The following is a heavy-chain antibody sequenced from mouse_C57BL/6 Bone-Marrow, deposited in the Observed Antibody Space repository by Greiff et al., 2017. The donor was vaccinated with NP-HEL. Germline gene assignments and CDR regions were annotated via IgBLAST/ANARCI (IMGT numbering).Heavy chain of an antibody. D-gene: IGHD3-2*02. CDR2: INPGSGGT. J-gene: IGHJ2*01. V-gene: IGHV1-54*01. Sequence: QVQLQQSGAELVRPGTSVKVSCKASGYAFTNYLIEWVKQRPGQGLEWIGVINPGSGGTNYNEKFKGKATLTADKSSSTAYMQLSSLTSKDSSVYFCARRAAQDTEYFDYWGQGTTLTVSS. CDR1: GYAFTNYL. CDR3: ARRAAQDTEYFDY.